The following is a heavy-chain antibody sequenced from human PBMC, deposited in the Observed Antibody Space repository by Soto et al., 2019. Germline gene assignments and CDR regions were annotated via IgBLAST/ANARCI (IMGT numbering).Heavy chain of an antibody. D-gene: IGHD2-8*01. J-gene: IGHJ5*02. CDR1: GGSISSGGYY. Sequence: QVQLQESGPGLVKPSQTLSLTCTVSGGSISSGGYYWSWIRQHPGKGLEWIGYIYYSGSTYYNPSLKIRVTTSVDTSKNQFSRKLSSVTAADTAVYYCARGGCTNGVCYTDWFAPWGQGTLVTVSS. CDR3: ARGGCTNGVCYTDWFAP. V-gene: IGHV4-31*03. CDR2: IYYSGST.